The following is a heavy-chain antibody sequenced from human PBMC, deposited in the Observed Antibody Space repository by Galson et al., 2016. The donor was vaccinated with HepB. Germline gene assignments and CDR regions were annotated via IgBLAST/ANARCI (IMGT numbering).Heavy chain of an antibody. CDR1: GFTFSHYF. CDR3: ARYSDSWAPFDY. CDR2: ISGSGANT. V-gene: IGHV3-23*01. D-gene: IGHD6-13*01. J-gene: IGHJ4*02. Sequence: SLRLSCAASGFTFSHYFVSWTRQAPGKGLEWVSGISGSGANTYYANAVKGRFTISRDNSNNTLYLQVNSLRAEDTALYFCARYSDSWAPFDYWGQGSLVTVSS.